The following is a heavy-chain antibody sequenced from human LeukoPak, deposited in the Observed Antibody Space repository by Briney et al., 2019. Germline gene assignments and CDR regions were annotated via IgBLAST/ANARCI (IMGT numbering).Heavy chain of an antibody. CDR3: AAFYYDSSGYYQFDY. Sequence: SETLSLTCTVSGGSISSSYWSWIRQPPGEGLEWIGSIYYSGSTNYNPSLKSRVTISVDTSKNQFSLKLSSVTAADTALYYCAAFYYDSSGYYQFDYWGQGTLVTVSS. CDR1: GGSISSSY. D-gene: IGHD3-22*01. J-gene: IGHJ4*02. V-gene: IGHV4-59*08. CDR2: IYYSGST.